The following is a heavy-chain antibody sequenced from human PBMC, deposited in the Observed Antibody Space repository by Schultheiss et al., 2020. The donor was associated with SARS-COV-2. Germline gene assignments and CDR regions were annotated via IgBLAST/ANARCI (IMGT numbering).Heavy chain of an antibody. Sequence: GGSLRLSCAASGFTLRSYAMTWVRQAPGKGLEWVSTISGSGGSTYYADSVKGRFTISRDNSKNTLYLQMSSLRAEDTAVYYCARVGSYDWFDPWGQGTLVTVSS. CDR1: GFTLRSYA. J-gene: IGHJ5*02. D-gene: IGHD1-26*01. CDR2: ISGSGGST. CDR3: ARVGSYDWFDP. V-gene: IGHV3-23*01.